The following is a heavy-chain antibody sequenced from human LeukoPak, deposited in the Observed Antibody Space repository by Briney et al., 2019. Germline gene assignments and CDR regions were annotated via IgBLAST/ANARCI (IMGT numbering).Heavy chain of an antibody. J-gene: IGHJ4*02. CDR1: GFTFGD. V-gene: IGHV3-49*04. CDR3: TRAQTPYY. Sequence: GALRLSCTGSGFTFGDLTWVRQAPGKGLEWVGFIRSKIYGGTPEYAASVRGRFTISRDDSKGVAYLQINSLKTEDTAVYYCTRAQTPYYWGQGTLVTVSS. CDR2: IRSKIYGGTP.